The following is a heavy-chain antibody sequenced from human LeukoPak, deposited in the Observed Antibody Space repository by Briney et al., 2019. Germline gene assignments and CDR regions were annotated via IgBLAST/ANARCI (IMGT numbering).Heavy chain of an antibody. J-gene: IGHJ4*02. CDR3: AKDRQLRAFLFDY. CDR1: GFTFSSYG. CDR2: IRYDGSNK. V-gene: IGHV3-30*02. Sequence: GGSLRLSCAASGFTFSSYGMHWVRQAPGKGLEWVAFIRYDGSNKYYADSVKGRFTISRDNSENTLYLQMNSLRAEDTAVYYCAKDRQLRAFLFDYWGQGTLVTVSS. D-gene: IGHD5-24*01.